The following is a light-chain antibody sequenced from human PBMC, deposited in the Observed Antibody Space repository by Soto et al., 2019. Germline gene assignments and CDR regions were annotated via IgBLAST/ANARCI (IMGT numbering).Light chain of an antibody. CDR3: QSADTRTTSHVV. CDR1: ALPREH. Sequence: SYELTQPPSVSVSPGQTARITCSGDALPREHAYWYQQKPGQAPVLLIYEDSERPSGIPERFSGSSSGTTVTLTISGVQAEDEADYHCQSADTRTTSHVVFGGGTQLTVL. V-gene: IGLV3-25*03. CDR2: EDS. J-gene: IGLJ2*01.